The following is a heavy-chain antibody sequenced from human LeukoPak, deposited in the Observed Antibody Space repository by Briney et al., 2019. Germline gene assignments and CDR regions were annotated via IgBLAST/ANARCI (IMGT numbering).Heavy chain of an antibody. V-gene: IGHV3-53*01. CDR2: IYSGGST. J-gene: IGHJ4*02. D-gene: IGHD1-26*01. CDR3: ARDRGSYRPIDY. CDR1: GFTVSSNY. Sequence: GGSLRLSCAAPGFTVSSNYMSWVRQAPGKGLEWVSVIYSGGSTYYADSVKGRFTISRDNAKNSVYLQMNSLRVEDTAVYYCARDRGSYRPIDYWGQGTLVTVSS.